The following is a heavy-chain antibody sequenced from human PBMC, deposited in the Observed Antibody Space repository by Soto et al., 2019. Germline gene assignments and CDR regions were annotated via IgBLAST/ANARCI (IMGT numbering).Heavy chain of an antibody. CDR2: ISSSSSYI. CDR1: GFTFSSYS. Sequence: LRLSCADSGFTFSSYSMNWVRQAPGKGLEWVSSISSSSSYIYYADSVKGRFTISRDNAKNSLYLQMSSLGAEDTAVYYCARYYSSSSTHYYYYYGMDVWGQGTTVTVSS. J-gene: IGHJ6*02. V-gene: IGHV3-21*01. D-gene: IGHD6-6*01. CDR3: ARYYSSSSTHYYYYYGMDV.